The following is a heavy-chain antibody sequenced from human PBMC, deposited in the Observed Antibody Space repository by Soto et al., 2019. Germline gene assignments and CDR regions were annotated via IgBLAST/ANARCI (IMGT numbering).Heavy chain of an antibody. D-gene: IGHD5-18*01. V-gene: IGHV3-48*03. CDR3: ARGGQRGYSYITFDS. J-gene: IGHJ4*02. CDR1: GFTFSSYE. Sequence: GGSLRLSCAASGFTFSSYEMNWVRQAPGKGLEWVSYISSSGSTIYYADSVKGRFTISRDNAKNSLYLQMNSLRAEDTAVYYCARGGQRGYSYITFDSWGQGTLVTASS. CDR2: ISSSGSTI.